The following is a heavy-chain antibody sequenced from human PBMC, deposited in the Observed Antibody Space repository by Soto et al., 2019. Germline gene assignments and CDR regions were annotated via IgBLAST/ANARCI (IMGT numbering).Heavy chain of an antibody. D-gene: IGHD3-16*01. CDR3: ARMATFGSLNWFDP. V-gene: IGHV1-8*01. CDR2: MNPNSGNT. CDR1: GYTFTSYD. J-gene: IGHJ5*02. Sequence: ASVKVSCKASGYTFTSYDINWVRQAIGQGLEWMGWMNPNSGNTGYAQKFQGRVTMTRNTSISTAYMELSSLRSDDTAIYYCARMATFGSLNWFDPWGQGTLVTVSS.